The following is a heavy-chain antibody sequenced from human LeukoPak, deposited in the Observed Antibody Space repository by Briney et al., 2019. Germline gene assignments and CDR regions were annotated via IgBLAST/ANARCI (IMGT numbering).Heavy chain of an antibody. V-gene: IGHV3-23*01. Sequence: HPGGSLRLSCAASGFTFSSYAMSWVRQAPGKGLEWVSGISGSGDNTYYADSVKGRFTISRDNSKNTLYLQMNSLRADDTAVYYCAKGGLVHRFDPWGQGTLVTVSS. CDR1: GFTFSSYA. J-gene: IGHJ5*02. CDR3: AKGGLVHRFDP. CDR2: ISGSGDNT.